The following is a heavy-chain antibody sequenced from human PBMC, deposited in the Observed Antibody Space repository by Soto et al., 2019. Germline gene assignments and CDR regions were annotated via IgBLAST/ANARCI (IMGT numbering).Heavy chain of an antibody. Sequence: PSETLSLTCTVSGGSISSGGYYWSWIRQHPGKGLEWIGYIYYSGSTYYNPSLKSRVTISVDTSKNQFSLKLSSVTAADTAVYYCAIILVERLSRGASCYWFDPSGQGTLLTVSS. CDR2: IYYSGST. D-gene: IGHD2-15*01. CDR3: AIILVERLSRGASCYWFDP. CDR1: GGSISSGGYY. V-gene: IGHV4-31*03. J-gene: IGHJ5*01.